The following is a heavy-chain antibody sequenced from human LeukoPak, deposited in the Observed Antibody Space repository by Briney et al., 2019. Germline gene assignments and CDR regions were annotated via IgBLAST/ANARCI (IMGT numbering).Heavy chain of an antibody. CDR2: IKHDGSEK. V-gene: IGHV3-7*01. J-gene: IGHJ4*02. Sequence: GGSLRLSCAASGFIFTNYFMSWARQAPGKGLEWVASIKHDGSEKYYVDSVRGRFTISRDNTMNSLYLQMSSLRAEDTAVYYCATDRGWRTSGYYLYYFEYWGQGTLVTYSS. D-gene: IGHD3-3*01. CDR3: ATDRGWRTSGYYLYYFEY. CDR1: GFIFTNYF.